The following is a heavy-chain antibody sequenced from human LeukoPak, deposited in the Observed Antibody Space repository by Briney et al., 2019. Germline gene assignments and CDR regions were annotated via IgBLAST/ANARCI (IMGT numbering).Heavy chain of an antibody. Sequence: PGGSLRLSCAASGFTFSDYYMSWIRQAPGKGLEWVSYISNSGSTIYYADSVKGRFTISRDNAKNSLYLQMNSLRAEDTAVYYCARGLRFLEWLSPFDPWGQGTLVTVSS. CDR3: ARGLRFLEWLSPFDP. CDR2: ISNSGSTI. V-gene: IGHV3-11*04. CDR1: GFTFSDYY. J-gene: IGHJ5*02. D-gene: IGHD3-3*01.